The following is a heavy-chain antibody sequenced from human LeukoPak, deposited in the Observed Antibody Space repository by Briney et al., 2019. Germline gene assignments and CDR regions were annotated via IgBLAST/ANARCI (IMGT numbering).Heavy chain of an antibody. D-gene: IGHD3-22*01. CDR1: GFTFSSYA. CDR2: ISYDGSNK. V-gene: IGHV3-30-3*01. J-gene: IGHJ3*02. CDR3: ARDTFGVYDSSDQVGAFDI. Sequence: PGGSLRLSCAASGFTFSSYAMHWVRQAPGKGLEWVAVISYDGSNKYYADSVKGRFTISRDNSKNTLYLQMNSLRAEDTAVYYCARDTFGVYDSSDQVGAFDIWGQGTMVTVSS.